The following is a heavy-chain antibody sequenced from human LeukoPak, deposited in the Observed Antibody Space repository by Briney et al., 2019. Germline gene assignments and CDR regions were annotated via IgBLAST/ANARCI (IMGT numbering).Heavy chain of an antibody. D-gene: IGHD6-6*01. V-gene: IGHV4-30-4*01. J-gene: IGHJ4*02. CDR1: GGSISSGDYY. CDR3: ARGSWSSSIDY. CDR2: IYYSGST. Sequence: SQTLSLTCTVSGGSISSGDYYWSWIRQPPGKGLEYIGYIYYSGSTYYNPSLKSRITISVDTSKNQFSLKLSSATAADTAVYYCARGSWSSSIDYWGQGTLVTVSS.